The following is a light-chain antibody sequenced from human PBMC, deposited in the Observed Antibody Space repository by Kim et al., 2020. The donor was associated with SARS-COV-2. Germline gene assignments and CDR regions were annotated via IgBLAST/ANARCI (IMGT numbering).Light chain of an antibody. J-gene: IGLJ2*01. CDR3: VAWDDSLSGPL. CDR2: RND. CDR1: RSNIGNNY. V-gene: IGLV1-47*01. Sequence: GQRVTISCSGSRSNIGNNYVYWYQQFPGTAPKLLIHRNDERPSGVPDRFSGSKSGNSGSLAISGLRSEDEADYYCVAWDDSLSGPLFGGGTQLTVL.